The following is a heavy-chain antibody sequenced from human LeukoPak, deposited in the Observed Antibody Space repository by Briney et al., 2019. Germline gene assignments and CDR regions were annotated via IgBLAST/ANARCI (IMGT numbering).Heavy chain of an antibody. Sequence: ASVRVSCKASGYTFTSYYMHWVRQAPGQGLEWMGIINPSGGGTSYAQKFQGRVTMTRDTSTSTVYMELSSLRSEDTAVYYCARDREIVVVPAAIIYYYYGMDVWGQGTTVTVSS. V-gene: IGHV1-46*01. J-gene: IGHJ6*02. D-gene: IGHD2-2*02. CDR2: INPSGGGT. CDR3: ARDREIVVVPAAIIYYYYGMDV. CDR1: GYTFTSYY.